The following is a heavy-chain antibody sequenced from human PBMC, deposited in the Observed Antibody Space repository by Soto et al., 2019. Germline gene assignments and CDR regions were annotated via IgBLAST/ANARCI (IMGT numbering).Heavy chain of an antibody. Sequence: PGGSLRLSCAASGFTFDDYAMHWVRQAPGKGLEWVSGISWNSGSIGYADSVKGRFTISRDNAKNSLYLQMNSLRAEDTALYYCAKGCSSTSCYDDYGPTAFDFWGQGTLVTLSS. CDR2: ISWNSGSI. CDR3: AKGCSSTSCYDDYGPTAFDF. J-gene: IGHJ4*02. CDR1: GFTFDDYA. D-gene: IGHD2-2*01. V-gene: IGHV3-9*01.